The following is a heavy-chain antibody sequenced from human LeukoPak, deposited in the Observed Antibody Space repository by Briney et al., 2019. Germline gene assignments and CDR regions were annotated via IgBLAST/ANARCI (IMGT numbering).Heavy chain of an antibody. CDR1: GFTFSSYG. Sequence: GGSLRLSCAASGFTFSSYGMHWVRQAPGKGLEWVAVISYDGSIKYYADSVKGRFTISRDNSKNTLYLQMNSLRAEDTAVYYCAKELRSGIAAAGTVDYWGQGTLVTVSS. J-gene: IGHJ4*02. D-gene: IGHD6-13*01. CDR3: AKELRSGIAAAGTVDY. V-gene: IGHV3-30*18. CDR2: ISYDGSIK.